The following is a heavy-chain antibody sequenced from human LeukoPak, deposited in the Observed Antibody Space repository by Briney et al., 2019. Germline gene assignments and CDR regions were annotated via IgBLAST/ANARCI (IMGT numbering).Heavy chain of an antibody. CDR1: GFTFSSYW. CDR3: ARYYRELLNHDAFDI. CDR2: IRYDGSNK. Sequence: PGGSLRLSCAASGFTFSSYWMIWVRQAPGRGLEWVAFIRYDGSNKYYADSVKGRFTISRDNSKNTLYLQMNSLRAEDTAVYYCARYYRELLNHDAFDIWGQGTMVTVSS. D-gene: IGHD1-26*01. J-gene: IGHJ3*02. V-gene: IGHV3-33*08.